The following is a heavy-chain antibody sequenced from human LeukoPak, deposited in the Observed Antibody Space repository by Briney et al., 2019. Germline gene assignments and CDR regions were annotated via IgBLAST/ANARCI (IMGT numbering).Heavy chain of an antibody. CDR3: ARDVDIVVVPAATYMDV. CDR1: GYTFTGYY. Sequence: ASVKVSCKASGYTFTGYYMHWVRQAPGQGLVWMGWIDPNSGGTNYAQKFQGRVTMTRDTSISTAYMELSRLRSDDTAVYYCARDVDIVVVPAATYMDVWGKGTTVTVSS. V-gene: IGHV1-2*02. CDR2: IDPNSGGT. J-gene: IGHJ6*03. D-gene: IGHD2-2*01.